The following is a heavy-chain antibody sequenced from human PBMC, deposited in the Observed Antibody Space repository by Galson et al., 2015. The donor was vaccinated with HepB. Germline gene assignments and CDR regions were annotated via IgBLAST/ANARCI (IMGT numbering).Heavy chain of an antibody. D-gene: IGHD1-26*01. CDR2: INPSADTT. J-gene: IGHJ4*02. CDR1: GSSFTTYY. V-gene: IGHV1-46*03. Sequence: SVTVSCKASGSSFTTYYIHWVRQAPGQGPEWMGIINPSADTTSYAEKFQGRVSMTRDTSTTTVFMELSSLRSEDTAVYYCARDLRMNEWELPDYWGQGTLVIVSS. CDR3: ARDLRMNEWELPDY.